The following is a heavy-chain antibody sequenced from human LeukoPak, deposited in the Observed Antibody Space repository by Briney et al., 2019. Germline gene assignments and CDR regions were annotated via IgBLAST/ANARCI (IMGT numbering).Heavy chain of an antibody. D-gene: IGHD6-19*01. J-gene: IGHJ4*01. CDR3: ARHTSGWDY. V-gene: IGHV3-33*01. Sequence: PGGSLRLSCAASGFIFSIYGMHWVRESPGEGLEGVAVIWPEGSITYYAHSVRGGFTISRDNSYNTLNLQMNSLRAEDTAVYYCARHTSGWDYWGQGTLVTVSS. CDR2: IWPEGSIT. CDR1: GFIFSIYG.